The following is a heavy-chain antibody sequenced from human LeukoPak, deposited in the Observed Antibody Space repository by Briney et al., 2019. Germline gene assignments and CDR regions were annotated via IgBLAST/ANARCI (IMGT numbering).Heavy chain of an antibody. Sequence: GGSLRLSCAASGFTLSTYAMSWVRQTPGKGLEWVAATSSSDAGTYHADSVRGRFTISRDNSKNSLYLQMNSLRVEDTAVYYCARDQGVHCSGGSCTAFDIWGQGTMVTVSS. CDR1: GFTLSTYA. CDR3: ARDQGVHCSGGSCTAFDI. J-gene: IGHJ3*02. D-gene: IGHD2-15*01. CDR2: TSSSDAGT. V-gene: IGHV3-23*01.